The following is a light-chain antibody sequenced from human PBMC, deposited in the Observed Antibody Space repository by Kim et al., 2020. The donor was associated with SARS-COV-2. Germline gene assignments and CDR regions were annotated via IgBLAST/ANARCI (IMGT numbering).Light chain of an antibody. CDR1: NSDIGGYNF. V-gene: IGLV2-14*03. CDR2: DVL. CDR3: TSYTSSETLV. J-gene: IGLJ2*01. Sequence: QSALTQPASVSGSPGQSITISCTGTNSDIGGYNFVSWYQQHPGKAPKLLIYDVLDRPSGISNRFSGSKSGNTASLTISGLQAEDEADYYCTSYTSSETLVFGGGTKLTVL.